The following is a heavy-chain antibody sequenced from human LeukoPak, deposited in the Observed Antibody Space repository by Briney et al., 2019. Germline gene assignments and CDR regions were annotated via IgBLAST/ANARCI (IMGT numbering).Heavy chain of an antibody. D-gene: IGHD6-13*01. CDR1: GDTFTSYY. V-gene: IGHV1-46*01. CDR2: MNPSGGST. J-gene: IGHJ3*02. Sequence: ASVKVSCKASGDTFTSYYMHWVRQAPGQGLEWMGIMNPSGGSTSYAQKFQSRVTMTRDTSTSTVYMELSSLRSEDTAVYYCARTYSSSCYSEGMGAFDISGQGTMVTVSS. CDR3: ARTYSSSCYSEGMGAFDI.